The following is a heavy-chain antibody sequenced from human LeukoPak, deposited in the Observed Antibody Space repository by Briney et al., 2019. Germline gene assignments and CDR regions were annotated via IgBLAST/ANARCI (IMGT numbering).Heavy chain of an antibody. CDR3: ATSAGWYNYIVMAV. D-gene: IGHD2-15*01. CDR2: VSGSGGTT. CDR1: GFTFSSSA. V-gene: IGHV3-23*01. J-gene: IGHJ6*02. Sequence: GGSLRLSCAASGFTFSSSAMNWVRQAPGKGLEWVSTVSGSGGTTHYAESVKGRFTISRDNSKSTLYLQMNSLRAEDTALYYCATSAGWYNYIVMAVWGQGTTVTVSS.